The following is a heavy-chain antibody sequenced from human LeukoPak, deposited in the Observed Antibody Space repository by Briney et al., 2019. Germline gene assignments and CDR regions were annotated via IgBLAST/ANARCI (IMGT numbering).Heavy chain of an antibody. CDR1: GVSFNDYY. D-gene: IGHD2-21*02. J-gene: IGHJ4*02. CDR3: TRMTAGHDY. Sequence: SETLSLTCAVSGVSFNDYYWSWVRQTPGKRLEWIGEINHSGYTNDSPSLKSRVTLSIDTSRKQFSLNLRSVTVADTGIYYCTRMTAGHDYWGQGTLVTVSS. V-gene: IGHV4-34*01. CDR2: INHSGYT.